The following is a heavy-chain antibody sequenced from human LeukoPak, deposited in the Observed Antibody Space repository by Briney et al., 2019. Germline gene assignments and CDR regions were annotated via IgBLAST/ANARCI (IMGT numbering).Heavy chain of an antibody. V-gene: IGHV3-72*01. J-gene: IGHJ2*01. CDR2: ARDKGSSYTT. CDR3: AGDNRLWWYFDL. CDR1: GFTFSDHY. Sequence: GGSLRLSCAASGFTFSDHYMDWVRQAPGKGLEWVCRARDKGSSYTTEYAASVKGRFTISRDDSKNSLYLRMNSLRTEDTAVYYCAGDNRLWWYFDLWGRGTLVTISS. D-gene: IGHD2/OR15-2a*01.